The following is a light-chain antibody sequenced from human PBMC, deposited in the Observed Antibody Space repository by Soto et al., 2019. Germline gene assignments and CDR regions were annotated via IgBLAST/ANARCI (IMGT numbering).Light chain of an antibody. CDR1: SSKIVAGYD. V-gene: IGLV1-40*01. Sequence: QSVLTQPRSVSGAPGQRVTISFTGSSSKIVAGYDVHWYQQLPGTAPKLLIYSNSNRPSGVPDRFSGSKSGTSASLAITGLQAEDEADYYCQSYDSSLSGYVFGTGTKVTVL. CDR2: SNS. CDR3: QSYDSSLSGYV. J-gene: IGLJ1*01.